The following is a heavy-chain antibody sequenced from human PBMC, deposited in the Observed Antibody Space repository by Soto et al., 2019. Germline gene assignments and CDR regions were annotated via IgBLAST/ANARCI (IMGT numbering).Heavy chain of an antibody. Sequence: QVQLVESGGGVVQPGRSLRLSCAASGFTFSSYGMHWVRQAPGKGLEWVAVISYDGSNKYYADSVKGRFTISRDNSKNTLYLQMNSLRAEDTAVYYCASSNWNYIPCGYWGQGTLVTVSS. CDR1: GFTFSSYG. V-gene: IGHV3-30*03. CDR3: ASSNWNYIPCGY. CDR2: ISYDGSNK. D-gene: IGHD1-7*01. J-gene: IGHJ4*02.